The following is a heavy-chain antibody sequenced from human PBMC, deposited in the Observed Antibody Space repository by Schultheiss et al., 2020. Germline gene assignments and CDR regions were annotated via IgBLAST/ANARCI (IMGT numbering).Heavy chain of an antibody. V-gene: IGHV4-61*02. CDR2: IYTSGST. CDR1: GGSISSGSYH. D-gene: IGHD6-19*01. CDR3: ARDSVAVAGPAVY. J-gene: IGHJ4*02. Sequence: SETLSLTCTVSGGSISSGSYHWSWIRQPAGKGLEWIGRIYTSGSTNHNPSLKSRVTISVDTSKNQFSLKLSSVTAGDTAVYYCARDSVAVAGPAVYWGQGTLVTVSS.